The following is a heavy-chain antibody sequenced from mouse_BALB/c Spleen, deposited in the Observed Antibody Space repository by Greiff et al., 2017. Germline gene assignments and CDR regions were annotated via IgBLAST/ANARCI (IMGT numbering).Heavy chain of an antibody. D-gene: IGHD2-4*01. Sequence: VQLQQSGAELVRPGVSVKISCKGSGYTFTDYAMHWVKQSHAKSLEWIGVISTYYGDASYNQKFKGKATMTVDKSSSTAYMELARLTSEDSAIYYCARSGDYGGYFDVWGAGTTVTVSS. CDR3: ARSGDYGGYFDV. V-gene: IGHV1S137*01. CDR2: ISTYYGDA. J-gene: IGHJ1*01. CDR1: GYTFTDYA.